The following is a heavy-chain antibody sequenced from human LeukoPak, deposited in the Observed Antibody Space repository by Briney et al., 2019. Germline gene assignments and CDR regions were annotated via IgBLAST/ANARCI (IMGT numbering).Heavy chain of an antibody. D-gene: IGHD3-9*01. CDR3: ARGPILTGYNWFDP. Sequence: GGSLRLSCAASEFTFSSYNMNWVRQAPGKGLEWVSYISSSSSTIYYADSVKGRFTISRDNAKNSLYLQMNSLRAEDTTVYYCARGPILTGYNWFDPWGQGTLVTVSS. CDR1: EFTFSSYN. V-gene: IGHV3-48*01. J-gene: IGHJ5*02. CDR2: ISSSSSTI.